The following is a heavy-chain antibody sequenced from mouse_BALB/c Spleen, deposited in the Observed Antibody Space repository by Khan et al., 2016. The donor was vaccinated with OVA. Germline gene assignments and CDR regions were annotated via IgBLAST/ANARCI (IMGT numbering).Heavy chain of an antibody. CDR2: IAPGSGST. CDR3: ASSYSGGSCLYAIDY. Sequence: DLVKPGASVKLSCKASGYTFTSYWIHWMKQRPGQGLEWIGRIAPGSGSTNYNEIFKGKATMTVDTSSSTAYMQLSSLSSEDTAVXSCASSYSGGSCLYAIDYWGQGTSVTVSS. J-gene: IGHJ4*01. D-gene: IGHD1-1*01. V-gene: IGHV1S41*01. CDR1: GYTFTSYW.